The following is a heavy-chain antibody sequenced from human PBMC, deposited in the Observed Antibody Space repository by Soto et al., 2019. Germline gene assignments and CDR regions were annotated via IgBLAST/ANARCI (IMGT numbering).Heavy chain of an antibody. CDR2: MNPSSGNT. V-gene: IGHV1-8*02. CDR1: GGTFSSCA. D-gene: IGHD6-6*01. CDR3: ARRRGVVAARPYYYYVMDV. Sequence: ASVKVSCKASGGTFSSCAISCVRQAPGQGPEWMGWMNPSSGNTVYAQKFQGRVNMSRNTSTSTAYMELSSLRSDDTAVYYCARRRGVVAARPYYYYVMDVWGQGTTVTVSS. J-gene: IGHJ6*02.